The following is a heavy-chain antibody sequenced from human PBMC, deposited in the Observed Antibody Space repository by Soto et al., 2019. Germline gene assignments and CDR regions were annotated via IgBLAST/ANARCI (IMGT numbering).Heavy chain of an antibody. CDR1: GGSISSSSYY. Sequence: QLQLQESGPGLVKPSETLSLTCTVSGGSISSSSYYWGWIRQPPGKGLEWIGSIYYSGSTYYNPSLKGRNTISVDTSKNQFSLKLSYVTAADTAVYYCASPTQYSSSSNWFDPWGQGTLVTVSS. D-gene: IGHD6-6*01. CDR2: IYYSGST. CDR3: ASPTQYSSSSNWFDP. J-gene: IGHJ5*02. V-gene: IGHV4-39*01.